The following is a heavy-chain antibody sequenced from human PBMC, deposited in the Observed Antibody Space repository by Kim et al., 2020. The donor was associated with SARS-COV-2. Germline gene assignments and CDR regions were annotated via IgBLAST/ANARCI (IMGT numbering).Heavy chain of an antibody. CDR2: ILNDGSGQ. D-gene: IGHD3-10*01. J-gene: IGHJ4*02. Sequence: GGSLRLSCVTSGFTFSSYGMHWVRQAPGKGLEWVALILNDGSGQYYADSVKGRFTISRDNPKNTMYLQMNSLRAEDTAVYYCAKVMGNLYNHYFNSWGQGTLVTVSS. CDR3: AKVMGNLYNHYFNS. CDR1: GFTFSSYG. V-gene: IGHV3-33*05.